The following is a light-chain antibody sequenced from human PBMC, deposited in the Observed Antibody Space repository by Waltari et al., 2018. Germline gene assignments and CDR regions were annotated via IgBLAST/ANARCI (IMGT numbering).Light chain of an antibody. CDR3: QSYDSSLSAYV. CDR1: SSNIGAGYD. V-gene: IGLV1-40*01. J-gene: IGLJ1*01. Sequence: QSVLTQPPSVSGAPGQRVTIPCPGSSSNIGAGYDVFWYQQLPGTAPKLLIFGNSNRPSGVPDRFSGSKSGTSASLAITGLQAEDEADYSCQSYDSSLSAYVFGPGTKVTVL. CDR2: GNS.